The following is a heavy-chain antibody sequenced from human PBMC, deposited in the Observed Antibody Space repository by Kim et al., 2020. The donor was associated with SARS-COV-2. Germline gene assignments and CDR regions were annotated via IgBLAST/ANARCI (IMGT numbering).Heavy chain of an antibody. Sequence: ASVKVSCKASGYTFTDYYIHWVRQAHGKGLEWMGCINADSGGTHYAQKFRGRVTMTTDTSINTAHMELTGLRSDDTAVFYCARDWADNSFDSWGQGTLVTVSS. J-gene: IGHJ4*02. V-gene: IGHV1-2*02. CDR3: ARDWADNSFDS. CDR2: INADSGGT. D-gene: IGHD7-27*01. CDR1: GYTFTDYY.